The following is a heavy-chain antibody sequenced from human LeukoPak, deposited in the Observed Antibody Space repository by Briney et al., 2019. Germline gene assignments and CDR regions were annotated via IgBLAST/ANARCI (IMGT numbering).Heavy chain of an antibody. CDR3: AKLESPYNYYGMDV. V-gene: IGHV3-23*01. J-gene: IGHJ6*02. Sequence: PGGSLRLSCIGTGFTFSSDAMGWVRQAPGKGLEWVSGISGSGGSTYYADSVKGRFTISRDNSKNTLYLQMNSLRVEDTAVYYCAKLESPYNYYGMDVWGQGTTVTVS. D-gene: IGHD3-3*01. CDR2: ISGSGGST. CDR1: GFTFSSDA.